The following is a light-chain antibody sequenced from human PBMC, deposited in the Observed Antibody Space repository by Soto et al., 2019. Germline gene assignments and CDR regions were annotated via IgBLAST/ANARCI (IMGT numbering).Light chain of an antibody. CDR1: LGISGY. Sequence: DIQLTQSPSFLSASVGDRVTMTCRASLGISGYLAWYQQKPGKVPRLLIYSASSLQSGVPSRFSGSGSGTEFTLTISSLQPEDFATYYCQQSYSSPMYTFGQGTNLEIK. CDR2: SAS. V-gene: IGKV1-9*01. J-gene: IGKJ2*01. CDR3: QQSYSSPMYT.